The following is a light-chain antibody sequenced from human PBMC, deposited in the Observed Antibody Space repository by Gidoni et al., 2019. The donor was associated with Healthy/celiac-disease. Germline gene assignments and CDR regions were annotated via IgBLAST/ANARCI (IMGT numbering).Light chain of an antibody. Sequence: MLMTQSLSFLPGTRGAPACISCRSGQSLLHSNGYNYLDRYLQKPGQSAQLLIYLGSNRASGVPDRFSGRGSGTDFTLKISRVEAEDVGVYYCMQALQTTGFXXXTKLEIK. V-gene: IGKV2-28*01. CDR1: QSLLHSNGYNY. J-gene: IGKJ2*01. CDR2: LGS. CDR3: MQALQTTG.